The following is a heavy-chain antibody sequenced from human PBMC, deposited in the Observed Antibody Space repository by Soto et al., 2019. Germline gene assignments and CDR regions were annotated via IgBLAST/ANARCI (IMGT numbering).Heavy chain of an antibody. J-gene: IGHJ4*02. D-gene: IGHD1-20*01. CDR3: ARDGRYNWNDASPFDY. Sequence: ASVKVSWKASGYTFTSYYMHWVRQAPGQGLEWMGIINPSGGSTSYAQKFQGRVTMTRDTSTSTVYMELGSLRSEDTAVYYCARDGRYNWNDASPFDYWSQGTLVTVSS. CDR1: GYTFTSYY. CDR2: INPSGGST. V-gene: IGHV1-46*01.